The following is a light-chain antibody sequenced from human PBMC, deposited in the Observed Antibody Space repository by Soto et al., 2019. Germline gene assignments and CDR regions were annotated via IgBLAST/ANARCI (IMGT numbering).Light chain of an antibody. CDR3: QQYKSYSWT. J-gene: IGKJ1*01. CDR2: DAS. Sequence: DIPMTQSPSTLSASVGDRVTITCRASQSISSWLAWYQQKPGQAPKLLIYDASSLESGVPSRFSGRGSGTEFTLTISSLQPDDFATYSCQQYKSYSWTFGQGTKVEIK. V-gene: IGKV1-5*01. CDR1: QSISSW.